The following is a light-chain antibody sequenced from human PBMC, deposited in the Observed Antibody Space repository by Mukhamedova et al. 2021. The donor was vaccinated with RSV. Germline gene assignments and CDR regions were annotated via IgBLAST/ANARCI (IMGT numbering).Light chain of an antibody. CDR2: EVS. J-gene: IGLJ1*01. V-gene: IGLV2-8*01. CDR3: SSYAGSNNYV. CDR1: SSDVGGYNY. Sequence: GTSSDVGGYNYVSWYQQHPGKAPKLMIYEVSKRPSGVPDRFSDSKSGNTASLTVSGLQAEDEADYYCSSYAGSNNYVFGTGTKVT.